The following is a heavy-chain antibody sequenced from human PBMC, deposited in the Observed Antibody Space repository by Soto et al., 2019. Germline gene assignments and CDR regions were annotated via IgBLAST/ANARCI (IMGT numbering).Heavy chain of an antibody. V-gene: IGHV3-23*01. CDR2: ISPTSAAT. D-gene: IGHD1-1*01. CDR1: GFTFSSYA. CDR3: STQDFSGATGTT. Sequence: GGSLRLSCAASGFTFSSYAMSWVRQAPGKGLEWVSLISPTSAATYYTDCVKGCLTISRDSFKNTLYMQMNSLRAEYTSLCNFSTQDFSGATGTTWGQGTLVTVSS. J-gene: IGHJ4*02.